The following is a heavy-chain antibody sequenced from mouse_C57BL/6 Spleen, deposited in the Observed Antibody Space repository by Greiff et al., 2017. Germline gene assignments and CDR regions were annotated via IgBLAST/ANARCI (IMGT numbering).Heavy chain of an antibody. CDR2: LDPENGDT. V-gene: IGHV14-4*01. CDR1: GFNIKDDY. Sequence: EVQLQQSGAELVRPGASVKLSCTASGFNIKDDYMHWVKQRPEQGLEWIGWLDPENGDTESASKFQGKATITADTSSNTAYLQLSSLTSEDTAVYYCTAGGETARARDYWGQGTTLTVSS. CDR3: TAGGETARARDY. J-gene: IGHJ2*01. D-gene: IGHD3-1*01.